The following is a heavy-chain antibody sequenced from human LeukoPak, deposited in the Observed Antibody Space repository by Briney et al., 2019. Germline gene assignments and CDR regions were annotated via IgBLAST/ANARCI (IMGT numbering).Heavy chain of an antibody. CDR1: GGSSSSYY. J-gene: IGHJ4*02. D-gene: IGHD3-22*01. V-gene: IGHV4-34*01. CDR2: INHSGST. Sequence: SETLSLTCTASGGSSSSYYWSWIRQSVAKGLEWIGEINHSGSTNYNPSLKSRVTISVDTSKNQFSLKLSSVTAADTAVYYCARGLEGDQYYYDSSGYYPYYFDYWGQGTLVTVSS. CDR3: ARGLEGDQYYYDSSGYYPYYFDY.